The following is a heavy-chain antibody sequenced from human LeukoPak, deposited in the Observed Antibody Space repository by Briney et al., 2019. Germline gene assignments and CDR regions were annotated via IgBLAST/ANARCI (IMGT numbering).Heavy chain of an antibody. D-gene: IGHD2-2*01. V-gene: IGHV4-4*09. J-gene: IGHJ5*02. CDR3: ARLRGPAATFDP. Sequence: SETLSLTYTVSGGSISSYYWSWIRQPPGKGLEWIGYIYTSGSTNYNPSLKSRVTISVDTSKNQLSLKLSSVTAADTAVYYCARLRGPAATFDPWGQGTLVTASS. CDR1: GGSISSYY. CDR2: IYTSGST.